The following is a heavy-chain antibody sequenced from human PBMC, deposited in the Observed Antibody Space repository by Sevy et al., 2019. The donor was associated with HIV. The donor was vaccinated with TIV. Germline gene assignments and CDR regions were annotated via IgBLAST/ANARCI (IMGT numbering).Heavy chain of an antibody. CDR1: GFTFSAYS. D-gene: IGHD2-21*01. Sequence: GGSLRLSCAPSGFTFSAYSMNWVRQAPGKGLEWVSYISSSSGTIYYADSVKGQFTISRDNAKSSLYLQMNGLRAEDTAVYYCARAGGDCYSKNECWFVSWGQGTLVTVSS. CDR3: ARAGGDCYSKNECWFVS. CDR2: ISSSSGTI. V-gene: IGHV3-48*01. J-gene: IGHJ5*01.